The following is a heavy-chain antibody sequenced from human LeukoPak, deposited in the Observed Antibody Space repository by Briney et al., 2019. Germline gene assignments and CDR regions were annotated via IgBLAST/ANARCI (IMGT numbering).Heavy chain of an antibody. V-gene: IGHV3-23*01. CDR1: GYTFSANG. Sequence: GGSLRLSCVASGYTFSANGMHWVRQAPGKGLEWVSAISGSGGSTYYADSVKGRFTISRDNSKNTLYLQMNSLRAEDTAVYYCAKERGYSYGLDYWGQGTLSPSPQ. CDR3: AKERGYSYGLDY. CDR2: ISGSGGST. D-gene: IGHD5-18*01. J-gene: IGHJ4*02.